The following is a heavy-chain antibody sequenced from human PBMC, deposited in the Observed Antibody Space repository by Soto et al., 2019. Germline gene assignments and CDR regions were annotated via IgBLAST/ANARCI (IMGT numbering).Heavy chain of an antibody. CDR3: ARDLMNLSGASAVAGHEDYYYYGMDV. J-gene: IGHJ6*02. V-gene: IGHV3-33*01. Sequence: GGSLRLSCAASGFTFSSYGMHWVRQAPGKGLEWVAVIWYDGSNKYYADSVKGRFTISRDNSKNTLYLQMNSLRAEDTAVYYCARDLMNLSGASAVAGHEDYYYYGMDVWGQGTTVTVSS. CDR1: GFTFSSYG. CDR2: IWYDGSNK. D-gene: IGHD6-19*01.